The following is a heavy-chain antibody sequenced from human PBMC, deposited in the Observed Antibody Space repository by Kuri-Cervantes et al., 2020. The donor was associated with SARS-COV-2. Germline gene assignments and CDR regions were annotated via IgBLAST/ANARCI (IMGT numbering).Heavy chain of an antibody. D-gene: IGHD4-17*01. J-gene: IGHJ3*02. V-gene: IGHV1-18*04. CDR3: AGVTTDAFDI. Sequence: GESLKISCKGSGYSFTSYWISWVRQAPGQGLEWMGWISAYNGNTNYAQKLQGRFTMTTDTSTSTAYMELRSLRSEDTAMYYCAGVTTDAFDIWGQGTMVTVSS. CDR2: ISAYNGNT. CDR1: GYSFTSYW.